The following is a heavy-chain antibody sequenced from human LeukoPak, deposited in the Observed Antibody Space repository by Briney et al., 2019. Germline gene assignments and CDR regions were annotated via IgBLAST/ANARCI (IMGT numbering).Heavy chain of an antibody. CDR1: EYTFTRYV. CDR2: IKPISGNT. CDR3: ARGQVYSSRWGGYYFGRDV. J-gene: IGHJ6*04. D-gene: IGHD6-13*01. Sequence: ASVRVSCTAFEYTFTRYVITTGRQATGHGVKWRGGIKPISGNTGYAQQLQRRVTMTRNTSISTAYMELSSLRTEDTAVYDCARGQVYSSRWGGYYFGRDVWGEGTTVTVSS. V-gene: IGHV1-8*01.